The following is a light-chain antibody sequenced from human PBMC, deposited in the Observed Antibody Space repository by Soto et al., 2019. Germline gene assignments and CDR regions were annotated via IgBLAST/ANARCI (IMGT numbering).Light chain of an antibody. Sequence: QSALTQPASVSGSPGQSITISCTGTSSDVGSYNYVSWYQQHPGKAPKLMIFGVSYRPSGVSNRFSGSKSGNTASLTISGLQAEDEADYYCSSYTSSSTLVFGTGTKVTVL. J-gene: IGLJ1*01. CDR1: SSDVGSYNY. V-gene: IGLV2-14*01. CDR3: SSYTSSSTLV. CDR2: GVS.